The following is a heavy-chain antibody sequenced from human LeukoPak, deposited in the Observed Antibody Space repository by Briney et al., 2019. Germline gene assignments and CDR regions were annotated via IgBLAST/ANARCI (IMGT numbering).Heavy chain of an antibody. V-gene: IGHV1-46*01. CDR2: INPSGDST. CDR1: GDTFTSYY. Sequence: ASVKVSCKASGDTFTSYYMHWVRQAPGQGLEWMGIINPSGDSTSSAQTFQGRVTMTKDMSTSTVYMALSSLRTEDTAVYYCAMRRGGDYDYWGQGTLVTVSS. D-gene: IGHD4-17*01. CDR3: AMRRGGDYDY. J-gene: IGHJ4*02.